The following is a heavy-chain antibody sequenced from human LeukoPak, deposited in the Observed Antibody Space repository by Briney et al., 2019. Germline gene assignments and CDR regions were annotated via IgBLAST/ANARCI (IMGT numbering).Heavy chain of an antibody. V-gene: IGHV4-59*01. J-gene: IGHJ5*02. Sequence: SETLSLTCTVSGGSISSYYWSWIRQPPGKGLEWIGYIYYSGSTNYNPSLKSRVTISVDTSKNQFSLKLSSATAADTAVYYCARGGGYSMATSPWGQGTLVTVSS. D-gene: IGHD3-22*01. CDR3: ARGGGYSMATSP. CDR1: GGSISSYY. CDR2: IYYSGST.